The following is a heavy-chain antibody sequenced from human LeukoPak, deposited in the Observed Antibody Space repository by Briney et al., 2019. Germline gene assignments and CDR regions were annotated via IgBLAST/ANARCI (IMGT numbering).Heavy chain of an antibody. Sequence: GASVKVSCKVSGYTLTELSMHWVRQAPGKGLEWMGGFDPEDGETIYAQKFQGRVTMTEDTSTDTAYMELSSPRSEDTAVYYCVTDEGSGSYHFDYWGQGTLVTVSS. D-gene: IGHD1-26*01. J-gene: IGHJ4*02. V-gene: IGHV1-24*01. CDR3: VTDEGSGSYHFDY. CDR2: FDPEDGET. CDR1: GYTLTELS.